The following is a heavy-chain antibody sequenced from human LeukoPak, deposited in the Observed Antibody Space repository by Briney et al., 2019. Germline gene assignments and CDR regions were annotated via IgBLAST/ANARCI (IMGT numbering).Heavy chain of an antibody. CDR3: AKDTGYSSSYYYYGMDV. Sequence: GGSLRLSCAASGFTFSSYSMNWVRQAPGKGLEWVSYISSSSSTIYYADSVKGRFTISRDNAKNSLYLQMNSLRAEDTAFYYCAKDTGYSSSYYYYGMDVWGQGTTVTVSS. CDR1: GFTFSSYS. D-gene: IGHD6-13*01. V-gene: IGHV3-48*04. J-gene: IGHJ6*02. CDR2: ISSSSSTI.